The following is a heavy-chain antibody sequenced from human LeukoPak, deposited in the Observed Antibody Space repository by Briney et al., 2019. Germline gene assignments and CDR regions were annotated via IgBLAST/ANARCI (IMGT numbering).Heavy chain of an antibody. Sequence: PGGSLRLSCAASGLTFSSYSMNWVRQAPGKGLEWVSSISSSSSYIYYADSVKGRFTISRAKAKNSLYLQMNSLRAEDTAVYYCARAYYDFWSGYGLRYWGQGTLVTVSS. CDR1: GLTFSSYS. J-gene: IGHJ4*02. CDR3: ARAYYDFWSGYGLRY. D-gene: IGHD3-3*01. V-gene: IGHV3-21*01. CDR2: ISSSSSYI.